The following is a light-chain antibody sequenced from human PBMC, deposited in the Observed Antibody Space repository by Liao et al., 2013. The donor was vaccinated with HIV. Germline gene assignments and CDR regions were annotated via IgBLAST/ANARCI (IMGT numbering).Light chain of an antibody. V-gene: IGLV3-21*01. CDR2: SDT. CDR3: QVWDNSGDHFV. J-gene: IGLJ1*01. Sequence: SYELSQPPSVSLAPGKTARITCGGNNIGSKSVHWYQQKPGQAPVLVIYSDTDRPSGIPERFSGANSGNTATLTISRVEAGDEADYYCQVWDNSGDHFVFGTATKVTVL. CDR1: NIGSKS.